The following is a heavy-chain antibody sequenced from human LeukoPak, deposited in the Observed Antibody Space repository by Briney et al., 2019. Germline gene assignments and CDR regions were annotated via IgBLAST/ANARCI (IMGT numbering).Heavy chain of an antibody. CDR2: ISAYNGNT. V-gene: IGHV1-18*01. CDR3: ARDPGYSSGWSREGFDY. Sequence: GASVKVSCKASGYTFTSYGISWVRQAPGQGLEWMGWISAYNGNTNYAQKLQGRVTMTTDTSTSTAHMELRSLRSDDTAVYYCARDPGYSSGWSREGFDYWGQGTLVTVSS. D-gene: IGHD6-19*01. J-gene: IGHJ4*02. CDR1: GYTFTSYG.